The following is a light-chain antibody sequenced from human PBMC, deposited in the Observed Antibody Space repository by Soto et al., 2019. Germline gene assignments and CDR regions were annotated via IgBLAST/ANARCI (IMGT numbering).Light chain of an antibody. CDR1: QSVSSY. Sequence: EIVVTQSPATLSLSPGERATLSCRASQSVSSYLAWYQQKPGQAPRLLIYDASNRATGIPARFSGSGSGTDFTLTISSLEPEDFAVYYCQQWRTFGPGTKVDIK. CDR3: QQWRT. CDR2: DAS. V-gene: IGKV3-11*01. J-gene: IGKJ3*01.